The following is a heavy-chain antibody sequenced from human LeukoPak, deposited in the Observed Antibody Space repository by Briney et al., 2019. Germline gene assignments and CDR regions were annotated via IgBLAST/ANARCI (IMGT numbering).Heavy chain of an antibody. V-gene: IGHV4-31*03. CDR1: GGSISSGGYY. Sequence: SETLSLTCTVPGGSISSGGYYWSWIRQHPGKGLEWIGYIYYSGSTYYNPSLKSRVTISVDTSKNQFSLKLSSVTAADTAVYYCARDRGYYYDSSGSIDYWGQGTLVTVSS. D-gene: IGHD3-22*01. CDR2: IYYSGST. CDR3: ARDRGYYYDSSGSIDY. J-gene: IGHJ4*02.